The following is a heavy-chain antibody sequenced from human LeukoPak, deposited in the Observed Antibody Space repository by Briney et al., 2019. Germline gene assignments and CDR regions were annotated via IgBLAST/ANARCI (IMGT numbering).Heavy chain of an antibody. CDR2: INPNSGGT. CDR3: ARSPIGLGYYYMDV. CDR1: GYTFTGYY. D-gene: IGHD3-16*01. V-gene: IGHV1-2*02. Sequence: ASVKVSCKASGYTFTGYYMHWVRQAPGQGLEWMGWINPNSGGTNYAQKFQGRVTMTRDTSISTAYMELSRLRSDDTAVYYCARSPIGLGYYYMDVWGKGTTVTVSS. J-gene: IGHJ6*03.